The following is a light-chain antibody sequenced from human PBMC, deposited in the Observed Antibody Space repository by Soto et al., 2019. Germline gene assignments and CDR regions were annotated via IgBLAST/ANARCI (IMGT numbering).Light chain of an antibody. CDR1: SSNIGAGYD. CDR2: GNS. CDR3: QSYDSSLSGVV. J-gene: IGLJ2*01. Sequence: QSVLTQPPSESGAPGRRVTISCTGSSSNIGAGYDVHWYQQLPGTAPKLLIYGNSNRPSGVPDRFSGSKSGTSASLAITGLQAEDEADYYCQSYDSSLSGVVFGGGTKLTVL. V-gene: IGLV1-40*01.